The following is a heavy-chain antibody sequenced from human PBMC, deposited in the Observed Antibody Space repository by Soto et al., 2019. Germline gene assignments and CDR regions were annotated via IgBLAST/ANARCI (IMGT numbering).Heavy chain of an antibody. J-gene: IGHJ3*02. V-gene: IGHV3-21*01. CDR2: ISAGGRSI. CDR3: PRSTPGNPFDI. D-gene: IGHD3-10*01. Sequence: GGSLRLSCAASGFTFNSYTMNWVRQPPGKGLEWVSSISAGGRSIYYTDSLKGRSTVSRDNSKNSLYLQMNSLRVDDSTVHYRPRSTPGNPFDIWGQGTMVTVSS. CDR1: GFTFNSYT.